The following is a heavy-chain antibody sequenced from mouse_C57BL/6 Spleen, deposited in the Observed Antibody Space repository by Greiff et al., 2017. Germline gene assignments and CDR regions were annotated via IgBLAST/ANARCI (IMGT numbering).Heavy chain of an antibody. CDR3: AGGELLRSYWYFDV. V-gene: IGHV1-54*01. J-gene: IGHJ1*03. CDR2: INPGSGGT. Sequence: VQLQQSGAELVRPGTSVKVSCKASGYAFTNYLIEWVKQRPGQGLEWIGVINPGSGGTNYNEKFKGKATLTADKSSSTAYMQLSSLTSEDSAVYYCAGGELLRSYWYFDVWGTGTTVTVSS. CDR1: GYAFTNYL. D-gene: IGHD1-1*01.